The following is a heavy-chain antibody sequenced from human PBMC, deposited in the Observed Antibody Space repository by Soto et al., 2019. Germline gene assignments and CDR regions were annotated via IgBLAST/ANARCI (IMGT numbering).Heavy chain of an antibody. V-gene: IGHV3-33*01. D-gene: IGHD3-9*01. Sequence: QVQLVESGGGVVQPGRSLRLSCAASGFTFSTYAMHWVRQAPGKGLEWVAVIWHDGNNKYYRDSVKGRITISRDNSKNTRYLEMNSLRSEDTAVYYCARQYYDILTGNWGDAFDLWGQGTMVTVSS. CDR2: IWHDGNNK. CDR3: ARQYYDILTGNWGDAFDL. J-gene: IGHJ3*01. CDR1: GFTFSTYA.